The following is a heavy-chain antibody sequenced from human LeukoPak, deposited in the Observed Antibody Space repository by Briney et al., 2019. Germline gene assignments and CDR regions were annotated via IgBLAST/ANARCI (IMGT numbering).Heavy chain of an antibody. Sequence: GASVKVSCKASGYTFTSYGITWVWQAPGQGLEWMGWISAYNGNTNYAQKLQGRVTMTTATSTSTAYMELRSLRSDDTAVYYCARDCLAILSDYWGQGTLVTVSS. CDR1: GYTFTSYG. V-gene: IGHV1-18*01. CDR2: ISAYNGNT. J-gene: IGHJ4*02. D-gene: IGHD3-16*01. CDR3: ARDCLAILSDY.